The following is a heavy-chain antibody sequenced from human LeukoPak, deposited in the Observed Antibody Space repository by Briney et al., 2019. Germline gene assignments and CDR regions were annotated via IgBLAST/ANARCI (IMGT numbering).Heavy chain of an antibody. V-gene: IGHV1-69*05. CDR2: IIPIFGTA. CDR1: GGTFRSYA. CDR3: AGTLAYCGGDCSDFDY. J-gene: IGHJ4*02. Sequence: ASVKVSCKASGGTFRSYAISWVRQAPGQGLEWMGRIIPIFGTANYAQKFQGRVTITTDESTSTAYMELSSLRSEDTAVYYCAGTLAYCGGDCSDFDYWGQGTLVTVSS. D-gene: IGHD2-21*02.